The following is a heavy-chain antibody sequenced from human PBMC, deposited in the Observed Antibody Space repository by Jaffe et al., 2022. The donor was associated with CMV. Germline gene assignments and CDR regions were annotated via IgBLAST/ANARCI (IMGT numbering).Heavy chain of an antibody. CDR1: GYTFTGYY. CDR3: ARDGSSAAGQSGNWFDP. V-gene: IGHV1-2*04. D-gene: IGHD6-13*01. Sequence: QVQLVQSGAEVKKPGASVKVSCKASGYTFTGYYMHWVRQAPGQGLEWMGWINPNSGGTNYAQKFQGWVTMTRDTSISTAYMELSRLRSDDTAVYYCARDGSSAAGQSGNWFDPWGQGTLVTVSS. CDR2: INPNSGGT. J-gene: IGHJ5*02.